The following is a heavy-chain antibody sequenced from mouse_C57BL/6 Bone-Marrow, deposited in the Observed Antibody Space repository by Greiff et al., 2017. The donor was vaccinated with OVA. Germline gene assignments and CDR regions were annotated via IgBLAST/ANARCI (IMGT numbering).Heavy chain of an antibody. CDR2: ISYDGSN. J-gene: IGHJ3*01. CDR3: ARRGYGSSYVWFAY. V-gene: IGHV3-6*01. Sequence: EVQVVESGPGLVKPSQSLSLTCSVTGYSITSGYYWNWIRQFPGNKLEWMGYISYDGSNNYNPSLKNRISITRDTSKNQFFLKLNSVTTEDTATYYCARRGYGSSYVWFAYWGQGTLVTVSA. CDR1: GYSITSGYY. D-gene: IGHD1-1*01.